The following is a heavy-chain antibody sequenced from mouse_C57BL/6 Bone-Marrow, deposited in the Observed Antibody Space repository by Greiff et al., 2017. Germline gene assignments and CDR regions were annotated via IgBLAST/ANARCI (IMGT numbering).Heavy chain of an antibody. Sequence: EVMLVESGGGLVKPGGSLKLSCAASGFTFSDYGMHWVRQAPEKGLEWVAYISSGSSTIYYADTVKGRFTISRDNAKNTLFLQMTSLRYEDTAMYYCARRRLRHAMDYWGQGTSVTVSS. CDR2: ISSGSSTI. V-gene: IGHV5-17*01. J-gene: IGHJ4*01. CDR3: ARRRLRHAMDY. D-gene: IGHD2-4*01. CDR1: GFTFSDYG.